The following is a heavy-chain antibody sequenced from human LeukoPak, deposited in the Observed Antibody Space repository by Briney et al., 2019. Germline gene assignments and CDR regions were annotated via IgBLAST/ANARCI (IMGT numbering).Heavy chain of an antibody. J-gene: IGHJ5*02. V-gene: IGHV3-7*01. Sequence: PGGSLRLSCVASGFTFSSYWMSWVRQAPGKGPEWVANIKQDGSENFYVDSVKGRFTISRDNAKNSLYLQMNSLRAEDTAVYYCARDSTGYGYEEWSWGQGTLVTVSS. CDR3: ARDSTGYGYEEWS. CDR2: IKQDGSEN. D-gene: IGHD5-18*01. CDR1: GFTFSSYW.